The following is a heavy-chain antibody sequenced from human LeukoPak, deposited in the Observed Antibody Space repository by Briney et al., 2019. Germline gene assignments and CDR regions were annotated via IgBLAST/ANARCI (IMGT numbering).Heavy chain of an antibody. CDR2: IGHDGNYK. D-gene: IGHD2-15*01. J-gene: IGHJ3*02. CDR3: AKDLSYSYDI. Sequence: GGSLRLSCIVSGSTINTYGFHWFRQAPGKGPEWLAFIGHDGNYKHYGDSVRGRFTIYRDNSKNTVYLEMDSLRADDTALYRCAKDLSYSYDIWGQGTKVTVSS. V-gene: IGHV3-30*02. CDR1: GSTINTYG.